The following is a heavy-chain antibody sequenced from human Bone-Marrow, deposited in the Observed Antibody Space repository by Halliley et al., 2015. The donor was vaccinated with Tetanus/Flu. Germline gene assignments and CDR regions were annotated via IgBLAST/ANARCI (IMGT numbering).Heavy chain of an antibody. J-gene: IGHJ1*01. CDR2: IWYDGNSK. CDR3: AKNGRPGWN. V-gene: IGHV3-33*06. D-gene: IGHD2-15*01. Sequence: GLEWVAAIWYDGNSKSYADPMKGRFTISRDNSKNPVELQMNSLRAEDTAVYYCAKNGRPGWNWGQGTLVTVSS.